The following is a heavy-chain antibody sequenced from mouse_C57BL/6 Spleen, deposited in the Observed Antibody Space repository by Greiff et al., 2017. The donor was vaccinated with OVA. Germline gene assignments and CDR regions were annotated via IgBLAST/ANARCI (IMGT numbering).Heavy chain of an antibody. D-gene: IGHD1-1*01. V-gene: IGHV5-16*01. Sequence: DVHLVESEGGLVQPGSSMKLSCTASGFTFSDCYMAWVRQVPEKGLEWVANINYDGSSTYYLDSLKSRFIISRDNAKNLLYLQMSSLKSEDTATYYCARDRDYYGSSYDWYFDVWGTGTTVTVSS. CDR1: GFTFSDCY. J-gene: IGHJ1*03. CDR2: INYDGSST. CDR3: ARDRDYYGSSYDWYFDV.